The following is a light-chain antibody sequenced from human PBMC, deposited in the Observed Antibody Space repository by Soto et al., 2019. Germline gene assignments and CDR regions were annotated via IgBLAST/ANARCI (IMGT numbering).Light chain of an antibody. J-gene: IGKJ1*01. CDR3: QPSYSTPET. CDR1: QSISSY. CDR2: AAS. V-gene: IGKV1-39*01. Sequence: DIQMTQSPSSLSASVGDRVTITCRASQSISSYLNWYQQKPGKAPKLLIYAASSLQSGVPSRFSGSGSGTDFTLTISSLQPEDFATYYCQPSYSTPETFGQGTNVESK.